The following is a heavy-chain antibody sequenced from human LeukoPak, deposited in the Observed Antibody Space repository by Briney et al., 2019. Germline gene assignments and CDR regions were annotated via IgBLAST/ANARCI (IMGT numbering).Heavy chain of an antibody. J-gene: IGHJ3*02. Sequence: PGGSLRLSCAASGFTFSSYAMSWVRQAPGKGLEWVSAISGSGGSTYYADSVKGRFTISRDNSKNTLYLQMNSLRAEDTAMYYCARASQIASRWYLDAFDIWGQGTLVTVSS. CDR1: GFTFSSYA. CDR3: ARASQIASRWYLDAFDI. CDR2: ISGSGGST. V-gene: IGHV3-23*01. D-gene: IGHD6-13*01.